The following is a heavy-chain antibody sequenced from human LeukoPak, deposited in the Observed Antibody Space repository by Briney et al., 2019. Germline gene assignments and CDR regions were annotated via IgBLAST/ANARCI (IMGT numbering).Heavy chain of an antibody. CDR2: ISAYNGNT. J-gene: IGHJ4*02. CDR3: ARFAVHRRLTVVGQFGLDY. V-gene: IGHV1-18*01. Sequence: VASVKVSCKASGYTFTSYGISWVRQAPGQGLEWMGWISAYNGNTNYAQKLQGRVTMTTDTSTSTAYMELRSLRSEDTAVYYCARFAVHRRLTVVGQFGLDYWGQGTLVTVSS. CDR1: GYTFTSYG. D-gene: IGHD6-19*01.